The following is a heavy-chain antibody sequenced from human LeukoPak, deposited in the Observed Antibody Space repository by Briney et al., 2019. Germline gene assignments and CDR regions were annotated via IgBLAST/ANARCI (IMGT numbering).Heavy chain of an antibody. J-gene: IGHJ4*02. CDR3: ARMVGLRLGELSFHY. D-gene: IGHD3-16*02. V-gene: IGHV4-31*03. Sequence: SQTLSVTCTVSGGSISSGGYYCSWIRPHPGKGLEWIGYNYYSGSTYYNPSLKSRVTISVDTSKNQFYLKLSSVTAADTAVYYCARMVGLRLGELSFHYWGQGTLVTVSS. CDR1: GGSISSGGYY. CDR2: NYYSGST.